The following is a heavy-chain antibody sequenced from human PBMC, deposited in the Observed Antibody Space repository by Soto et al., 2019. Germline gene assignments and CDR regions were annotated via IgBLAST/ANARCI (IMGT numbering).Heavy chain of an antibody. Sequence: QVHLVQSGGEVKKPGASVKVSCKASGYTFTDYYIHWVRQAPGQGREWMGWINPNTGGTSFAQKFLGGVTMTRDTSISTVYMELTTLKFDDTAMYFCARRVFRGALDYWGQGTLVTVSS. J-gene: IGHJ4*02. D-gene: IGHD4-17*01. CDR2: INPNTGGT. CDR1: GYTFTDYY. V-gene: IGHV1-2*02. CDR3: ARRVFRGALDY.